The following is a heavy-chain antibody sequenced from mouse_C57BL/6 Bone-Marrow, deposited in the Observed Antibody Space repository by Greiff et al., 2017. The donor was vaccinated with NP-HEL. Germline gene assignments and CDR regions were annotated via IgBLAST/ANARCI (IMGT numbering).Heavy chain of an antibody. J-gene: IGHJ4*01. CDR2: IYPGSGST. CDR1: GYTFTSYW. Sequence: QVQLQQSGAELVKPGASVKMSCKASGYTFTSYWITWVKQRPGQGLEWIGDIYPGSGSTTYNEKFKSKATLTVDTSSSTTYMQLSRLTSEDSAVDYCERWGLTGVLLDYWGQGTSVTVSS. V-gene: IGHV1-55*01. D-gene: IGHD4-1*01. CDR3: ERWGLTGVLLDY.